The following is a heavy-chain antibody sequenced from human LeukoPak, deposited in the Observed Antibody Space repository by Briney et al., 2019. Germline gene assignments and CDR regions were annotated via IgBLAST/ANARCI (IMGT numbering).Heavy chain of an antibody. Sequence: GASVKVSCKASGYTFTSYDINWVRQATGQGLEWMGWMNPNSGNTGYAQKFQGRVTMTRNTSISTAYMELSSLRSEDTAVYYCARASYVRGVMPLEVVDYWGQGTLVTVSS. CDR2: MNPNSGNT. V-gene: IGHV1-8*01. D-gene: IGHD3-10*02. J-gene: IGHJ4*02. CDR3: ARASYVRGVMPLEVVDY. CDR1: GYTFTSYD.